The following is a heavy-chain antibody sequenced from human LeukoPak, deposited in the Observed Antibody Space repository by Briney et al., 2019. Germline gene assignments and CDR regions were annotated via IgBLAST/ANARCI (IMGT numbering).Heavy chain of an antibody. CDR2: INHSGST. CDR1: GGSFSGYY. D-gene: IGHD2-2*01. V-gene: IGHV4-34*01. CDR3: ARAIPALTGLGWFDP. Sequence: SETLSLTCAVYGGSFSGYYWSWIRQPPGKGLEWIGEINHSGSTNYNPSLKSRVTISVDTSKNQFSLKLSSVTAADTAVYYCARAIPALTGLGWFDPWGQGTLVTVSS. J-gene: IGHJ5*02.